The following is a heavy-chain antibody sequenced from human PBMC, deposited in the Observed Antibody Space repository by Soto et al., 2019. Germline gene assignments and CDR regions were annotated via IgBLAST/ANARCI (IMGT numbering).Heavy chain of an antibody. CDR3: AGAGEVDTAMVYLGY. V-gene: IGHV3-30*03. Sequence: QVQLVESGGGVVQPGRSLRLSCAASGFTFSSYGMHWVRQAPGKGLEWVAVISYDGSNKYYADSVKGRFTISRDNSKNTLYLQMNSLRAEDTAVYYCAGAGEVDTAMVYLGYWGQGTLVTVSS. CDR1: GFTFSSYG. CDR2: ISYDGSNK. D-gene: IGHD5-18*01. J-gene: IGHJ4*02.